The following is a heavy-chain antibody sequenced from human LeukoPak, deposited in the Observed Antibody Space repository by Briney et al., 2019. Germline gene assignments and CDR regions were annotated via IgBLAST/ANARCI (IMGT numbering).Heavy chain of an antibody. D-gene: IGHD1-26*01. Sequence: GRSLRLSCSASGFNFRDFVMYWVRQAPGKGLEYVSVIGSKGGATYYADSVKGRFTISRDSSRNTLFLHMNTLRAEDTAIHYCAKDRTVGASYWYFDLWGRGTLVTVSS. V-gene: IGHV3-64*04. CDR1: GFNFRDFV. CDR2: IGSKGGAT. CDR3: AKDRTVGASYWYFDL. J-gene: IGHJ2*01.